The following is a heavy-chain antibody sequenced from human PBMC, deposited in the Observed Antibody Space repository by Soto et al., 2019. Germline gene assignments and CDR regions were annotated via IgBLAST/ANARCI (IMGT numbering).Heavy chain of an antibody. J-gene: IGHJ4*02. D-gene: IGHD3-3*02. CDR3: ATGRIRPY. V-gene: IGHV3-7*01. CDR1: GFMFSNYW. Sequence: GGSLRLSCAASGFMFSNYWMSWVRQAPGKGLEWVANIKQDGNDKYYVDSVKGRFTISRDNAKNSLYLQMNSLGAEDTAVYYCATGRIRPYWGQGTLVTVSS. CDR2: IKQDGNDK.